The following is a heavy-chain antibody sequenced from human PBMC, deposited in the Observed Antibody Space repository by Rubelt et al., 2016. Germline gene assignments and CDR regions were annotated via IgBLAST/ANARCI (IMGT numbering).Heavy chain of an antibody. V-gene: IGHV3-33*01. Sequence: GRSLRLSCAASGFTFSNYGMHWVRQAPGKGLEWVAIIWYDGGNKYYADSVKGRFTLSRDNSKNTLYVQMNSLGAEDTAIYYCAMLTNYNWNYVGYWGQGTLVTVSS. CDR1: GFTFSNYG. CDR3: AMLTNYNWNYVGY. CDR2: IWYDGGNK. D-gene: IGHD1-20*01. J-gene: IGHJ4*02.